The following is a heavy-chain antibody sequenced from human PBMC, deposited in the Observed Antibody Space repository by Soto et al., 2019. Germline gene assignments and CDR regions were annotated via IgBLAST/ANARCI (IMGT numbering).Heavy chain of an antibody. J-gene: IGHJ4*02. Sequence: GGSLRLSCAASGFTFSSYSMNWVRQAPGKGLEWVSYISSSSSTIYYADSVKGRFTISRANAKNSLYLQMNSLRAEDTAVYYCARFSSGWSYYFDYWGQGTLVTVSS. CDR2: ISSSSSTI. V-gene: IGHV3-48*01. CDR1: GFTFSSYS. CDR3: ARFSSGWSYYFDY. D-gene: IGHD6-19*01.